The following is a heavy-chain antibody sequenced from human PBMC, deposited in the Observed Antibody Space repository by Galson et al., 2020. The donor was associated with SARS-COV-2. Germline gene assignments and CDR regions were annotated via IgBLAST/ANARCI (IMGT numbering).Heavy chain of an antibody. CDR3: ARVLQGYARPPYYYYGMDV. J-gene: IGHJ6*02. V-gene: IGHV3-33*01. D-gene: IGHD5-18*01. CDR1: GFTFSSYG. CDR2: IWYDGSNK. Sequence: GESLKISCAASGFTFSSYGMHWVRQAPGKGLEWVAVIWYDGSNKYYADSVKGRFTISRDNSKNTLYLQMNSLRAEETAVYYCARVLQGYARPPYYYYGMDVWGQGTTVTVSS.